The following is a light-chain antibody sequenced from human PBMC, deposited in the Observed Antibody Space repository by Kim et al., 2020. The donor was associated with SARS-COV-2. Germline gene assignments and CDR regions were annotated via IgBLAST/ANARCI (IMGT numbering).Light chain of an antibody. CDR2: GAS. J-gene: IGKJ4*01. Sequence: GSPGERDTLACRASQTVSSNLAWYQQKPGQAPRLLICGASIRATGIPARFSGSGSGTEFTLTISSLQSEDFAVYYSQHYYDWPLTFGGGTKVDIK. CDR3: QHYYDWPLT. CDR1: QTVSSN. V-gene: IGKV3-15*01.